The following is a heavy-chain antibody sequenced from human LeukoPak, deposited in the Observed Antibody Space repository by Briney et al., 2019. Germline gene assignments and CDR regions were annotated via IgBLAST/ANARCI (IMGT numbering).Heavy chain of an antibody. V-gene: IGHV5-51*01. CDR3: ARSPVDILTGYYNNWFDP. CDR1: GYSFTSYW. Sequence: GESLKISCKGSGYSFTSYWIGWVRQMPGKGLEWMGIIYPGDSDTRYSPSFQGQVTISADKSISTAYLQWSSLKASNTAMYYCARSPVDILTGYYNNWFDPWGQGTLVTVSS. D-gene: IGHD3-9*01. CDR2: IYPGDSDT. J-gene: IGHJ5*02.